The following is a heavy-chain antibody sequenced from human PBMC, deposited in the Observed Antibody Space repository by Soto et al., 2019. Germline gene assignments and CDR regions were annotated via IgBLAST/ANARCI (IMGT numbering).Heavy chain of an antibody. J-gene: IGHJ4*02. CDR3: ARQELYSSSWYGY. CDR2: IYYSGST. V-gene: IGHV4-39*01. CDR1: GGSISSSSYY. Sequence: QLQLQESGPGLVKPSETLSLTCTVSGGSISSSSYYWGWIRQPPGKGLEWIGSIYYSGSTYYNPSLKSRVTISVDTSKNQFSLKLSSVTAADTAVYYCARQELYSSSWYGYWGQGTLVTVSS. D-gene: IGHD6-13*01.